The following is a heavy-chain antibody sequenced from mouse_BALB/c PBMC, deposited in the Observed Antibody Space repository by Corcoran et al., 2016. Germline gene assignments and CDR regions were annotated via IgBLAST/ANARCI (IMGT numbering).Heavy chain of an antibody. J-gene: IGHJ4*01. Sequence: QVQLQQSGPELVKPGASVKISCKASGYSFTSYYIHWVKQRPGQGLEWIGWIFPGSGNTKYNEKFKGKATLTADTSASTAYMQLSSLTSEDSAVYFCARQLGLLDYWGQGTSVTVSS. V-gene: IGHV1-66*01. CDR1: GYSFTSYY. D-gene: IGHD3-1*01. CDR3: ARQLGLLDY. CDR2: IFPGSGNT.